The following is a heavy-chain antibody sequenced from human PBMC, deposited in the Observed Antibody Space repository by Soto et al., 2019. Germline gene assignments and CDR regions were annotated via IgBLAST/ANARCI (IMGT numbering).Heavy chain of an antibody. J-gene: IGHJ4*02. V-gene: IGHV4-34*01. D-gene: IGHD3-10*01. CDR1: GGSFSDYS. CDR2: INHSGSA. Sequence: QVQLQQWGAGLLKPSETLSLTCAVYGGSFSDYSWTWIRQPPGKALEWIGQINHSGSANYNPSLKSRVTISVGTHKNQFSLELTSVTAADTAVYYCARGLFSEDSYSGGWYYFDYWGQGTLVTVSS. CDR3: ARGLFSEDSYSGGWYYFDY.